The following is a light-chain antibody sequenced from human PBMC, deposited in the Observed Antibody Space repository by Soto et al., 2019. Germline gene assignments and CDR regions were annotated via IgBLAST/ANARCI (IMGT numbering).Light chain of an antibody. CDR2: EAT. CDR3: QQANSFPIT. V-gene: IGKV1-12*01. J-gene: IGKJ5*01. CDR1: QGLKF. Sequence: DIQMTQSPSSVSASVGDTATITCRASQGLKFLAWYQQKPGKAPRLLIYEATNLQSGVPPRFSGSGSGTDFTLTISSLQPEDFATYFCQQANSFPITFGQGTRLEI.